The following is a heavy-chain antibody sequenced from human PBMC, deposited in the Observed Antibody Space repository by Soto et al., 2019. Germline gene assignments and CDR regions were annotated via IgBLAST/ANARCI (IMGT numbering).Heavy chain of an antibody. CDR3: ARDGHFGGVGHSPRSAYGAFDI. D-gene: IGHD3-10*01. CDR2: IIPIFGTA. J-gene: IGHJ3*02. CDR1: GGTFSSYA. Sequence: QVQLVQSGAEVKKPGSSVKVPCKASGGTFSSYAISWVRQAPGQGLEWMGGIIPIFGTANYAQKFQGRVTITADESTSAACRELSSLRSEDRDVYYCARDGHFGGVGHSPRSAYGAFDIWGQGKMVTVSS. V-gene: IGHV1-69*01.